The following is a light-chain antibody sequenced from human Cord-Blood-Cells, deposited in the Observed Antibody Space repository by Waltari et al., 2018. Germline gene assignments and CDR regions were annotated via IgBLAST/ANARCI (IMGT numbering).Light chain of an antibody. CDR1: SRDVGSYNL. Sequence: QSALTQPASVSGSPGQSITISCTGTSRDVGSYNLVPWYPQHPGKAPKLMIYEGSKRPSGVSNRFSGSKSGNTASLTISGLQAEDEADYYCCSYAGSSTWVFGRGTKLTVL. J-gene: IGLJ3*02. CDR2: EGS. CDR3: CSYAGSSTWV. V-gene: IGLV2-23*01.